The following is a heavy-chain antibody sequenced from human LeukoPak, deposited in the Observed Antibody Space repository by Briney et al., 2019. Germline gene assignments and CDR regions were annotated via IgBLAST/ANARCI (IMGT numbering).Heavy chain of an antibody. CDR3: ARALAYCGGDCRYTNNWFDP. D-gene: IGHD2-21*02. CDR2: INPSGGST. V-gene: IGHV1-46*01. Sequence: ASVKVSCKASGYTFTSYYMDWVRQAPGQGLEWMGIINPSGGSTSYAQKFQGRVTMTRHTSTSTVYMELSSLRSEDTAVYYCARALAYCGGDCRYTNNWFDPWGQGTLVTVSS. J-gene: IGHJ5*02. CDR1: GYTFTSYY.